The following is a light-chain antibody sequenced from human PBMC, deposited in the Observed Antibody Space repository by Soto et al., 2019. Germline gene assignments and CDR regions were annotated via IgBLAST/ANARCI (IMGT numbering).Light chain of an antibody. J-gene: IGLJ2*01. Sequence: QSVLTQPPSASGTPGQRVTMSCSGSRPNIGSNTVNWYQQFPGTAPKVLIYSNDQRPSGVPDRFSGSKSDTSASLAISGLQSEDEADYYCSSYRSGNTLVVFGGGTKLTVL. V-gene: IGLV1-44*01. CDR1: RPNIGSNT. CDR2: SND. CDR3: SSYRSGNTLVV.